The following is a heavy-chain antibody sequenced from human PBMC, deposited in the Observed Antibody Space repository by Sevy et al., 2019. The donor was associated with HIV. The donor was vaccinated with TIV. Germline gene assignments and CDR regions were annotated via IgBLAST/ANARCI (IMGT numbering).Heavy chain of an antibody. CDR1: GGSVSSGSYY. Sequence: SETLSLTCTVSGGSVSSGSYYWSWIRQPTGKGLEWIGYIYYSGSTNYNPSLKSRVTISVDTSKNQFSLKLSSVTAADTAVYYCARDRRYYYDSSGYYPGDWGQGTLVTVSS. D-gene: IGHD3-22*01. CDR3: ARDRRYYYDSSGYYPGD. J-gene: IGHJ4*02. CDR2: IYYSGST. V-gene: IGHV4-61*01.